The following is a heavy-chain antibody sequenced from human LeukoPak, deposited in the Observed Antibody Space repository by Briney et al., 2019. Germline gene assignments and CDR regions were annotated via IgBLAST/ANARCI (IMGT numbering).Heavy chain of an antibody. V-gene: IGHV3-7*03. Sequence: QPGGSLRLSCAASGFTFGTYWMSWVRQAPGKGLEWVANIKEDGSEKHYVDSVKGRFTISRDNAKNSLYLQMNSLTTDDTALYYCAKGGWTTGEFDCWGQGTLVTVSS. CDR2: IKEDGSEK. CDR1: GFTFGTYW. J-gene: IGHJ4*02. D-gene: IGHD4-17*01. CDR3: AKGGWTTGEFDC.